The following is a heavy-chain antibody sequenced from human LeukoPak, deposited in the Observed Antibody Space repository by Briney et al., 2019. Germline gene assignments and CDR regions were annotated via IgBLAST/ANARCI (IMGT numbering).Heavy chain of an antibody. Sequence: ASVKVSCKASGYTFTSYYMHWVRQAPGQGLEWMGIINPSGGSTIYAQKFQGRVTMTEDTSTDTAYMELSSLRSEDTAVYYCATDRRPLKGIAAAGPYYMDVWGKGTTVTVSS. D-gene: IGHD6-13*01. J-gene: IGHJ6*03. V-gene: IGHV1-46*01. CDR2: INPSGGST. CDR3: ATDRRPLKGIAAAGPYYMDV. CDR1: GYTFTSYY.